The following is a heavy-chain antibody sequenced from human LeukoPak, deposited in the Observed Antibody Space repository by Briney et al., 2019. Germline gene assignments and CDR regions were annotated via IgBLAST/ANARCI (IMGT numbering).Heavy chain of an antibody. J-gene: IGHJ6*02. CDR3: ADRGYGMDV. CDR1: GGSISSYY. Sequence: PSETLSLTCTVSGGSISSYYWSWIRQPPGKGLEWIGEINHSGSTNYNPSLKSRVTISVDTSKNQFSLKLSSVTAADTAVYYCADRGYGMDVWGQGTTVTVSS. V-gene: IGHV4-34*01. CDR2: INHSGST.